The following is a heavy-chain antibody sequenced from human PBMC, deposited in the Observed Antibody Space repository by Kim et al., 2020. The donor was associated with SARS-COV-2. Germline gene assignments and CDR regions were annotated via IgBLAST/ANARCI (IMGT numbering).Heavy chain of an antibody. V-gene: IGHV3-53*01. Sequence: ADSGKGRFTISRDNSKNMLFVQMDSLKIEDTAVYYCAREPARRADYWGQGTLVTVSS. CDR3: AREPARRADY. J-gene: IGHJ4*02. D-gene: IGHD1-1*01.